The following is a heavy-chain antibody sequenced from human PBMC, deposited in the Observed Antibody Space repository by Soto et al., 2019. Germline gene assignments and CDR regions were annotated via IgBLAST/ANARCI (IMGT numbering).Heavy chain of an antibody. V-gene: IGHV3-23*01. CDR1: GFTFSSYA. J-gene: IGHJ4*02. D-gene: IGHD1-26*01. CDR3: ARRGSGSYYDY. Sequence: EVQLLESGGGLVQPGGSLRLSCAASGFTFSSYAMRWVRQAPGKGVVWVSAISGSGGSTYYADSVKGRFTISRDNSKNTLYLQMNSLRAEDTAVYYCARRGSGSYYDYWGQGTLVTVSS. CDR2: ISGSGGST.